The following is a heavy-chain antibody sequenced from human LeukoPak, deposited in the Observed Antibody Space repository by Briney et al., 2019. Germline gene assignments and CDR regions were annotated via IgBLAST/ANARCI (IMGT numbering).Heavy chain of an antibody. J-gene: IGHJ4*02. CDR1: GFTFSSYA. CDR3: ARDPGRAGTTEWYYFDY. D-gene: IGHD3-3*01. V-gene: IGHV3-64*02. CDR2: INGNGRNT. Sequence: GGSLRLSCAASGFTFSSYAMHWVRQAPGKGLEYVSSINGNGRNTYYADSVKGRFTISRDNSRNTLYLQMGSLRTEDMAVYYCARDPGRAGTTEWYYFDYWGQGTLVTVSS.